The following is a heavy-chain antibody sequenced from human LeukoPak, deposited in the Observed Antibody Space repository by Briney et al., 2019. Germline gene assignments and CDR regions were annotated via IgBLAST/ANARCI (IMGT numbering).Heavy chain of an antibody. D-gene: IGHD3-10*01. CDR2: ISRSGSTI. CDR3: AKLELRDAFDI. CDR1: GFTFSSYE. V-gene: IGHV3-48*03. J-gene: IGHJ3*02. Sequence: GRSLRLSCAASGFTFSSYEMNWVRQAPGKGLEWVSYISRSGSTIYYADSVKGRFTISRDNARNSLYLQMNSLRAEDTAVYYCAKLELRDAFDIWGQGTMVTVSS.